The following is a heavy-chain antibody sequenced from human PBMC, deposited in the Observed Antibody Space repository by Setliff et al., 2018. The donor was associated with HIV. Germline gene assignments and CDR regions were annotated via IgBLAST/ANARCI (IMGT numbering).Heavy chain of an antibody. CDR3: AKDRLLDGSSWYYLDY. V-gene: IGHV3-30*02. J-gene: IGHJ4*02. D-gene: IGHD6-13*01. CDR2: IRYDGSDR. Sequence: PGGSLRLSCEISGFTCSNYGMHWVRQAPGKGLEWVAFIRYDGSDRYYVDSVKGRFTVSRDNSKNTLYLQMNSLRPEDTALYYCAKDRLLDGSSWYYLDYWGQGTLVTSPQ. CDR1: GFTCSNYG.